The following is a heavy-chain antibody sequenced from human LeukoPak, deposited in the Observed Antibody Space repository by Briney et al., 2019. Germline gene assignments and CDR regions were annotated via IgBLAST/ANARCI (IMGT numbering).Heavy chain of an antibody. CDR2: ISGSGGST. CDR1: GFTVSSNY. Sequence: GGSLRLSCAASGFTVSSNYMSWVRQAPGKGLEWVSAISGSGGSTYYADSVKGRFTISRDNSKNTLYLQMNSLRGEDTALYYCARDGGYSTNFDYWGQGTLVTVSS. CDR3: ARDGGYSTNFDY. V-gene: IGHV3-53*01. D-gene: IGHD6-13*01. J-gene: IGHJ4*02.